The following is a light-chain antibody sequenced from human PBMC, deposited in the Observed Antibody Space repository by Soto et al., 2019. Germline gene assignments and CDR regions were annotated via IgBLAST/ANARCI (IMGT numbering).Light chain of an antibody. CDR2: EVN. CDR1: SSDVGAYKY. Sequence: QSALTQPPSASGSPGQSVTISCTGTSSDVGAYKYVSWYQQHPGKPPKLIIHEVNKRPSGVPDRFSGSKSGNAASLTVSGLQAEDEADYYCSSYAGSNIVIFGGGTKVTVI. CDR3: SSYAGSNIVI. J-gene: IGLJ2*01. V-gene: IGLV2-8*01.